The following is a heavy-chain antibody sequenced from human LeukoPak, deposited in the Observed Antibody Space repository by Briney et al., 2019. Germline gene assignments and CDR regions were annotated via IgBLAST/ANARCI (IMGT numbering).Heavy chain of an antibody. D-gene: IGHD6-19*01. CDR2: ISGSGGST. V-gene: IGHV3-23*01. J-gene: IGHJ4*02. CDR3: ARDRRGWTFDY. CDR1: GFTFSSYA. Sequence: GGSLRLSCAASGFTFSSYAMSWVRQAPGKGPEWVSAISGSGGSTYYADSVKGRFTISRDNAKNSLYLQMNSLRAEDTAVYYCARDRRGWTFDYWGQGTLVTVSS.